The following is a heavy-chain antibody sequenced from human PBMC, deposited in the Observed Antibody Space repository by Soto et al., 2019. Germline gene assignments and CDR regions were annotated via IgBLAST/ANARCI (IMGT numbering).Heavy chain of an antibody. J-gene: IGHJ4*02. CDR1: GGSIYTGGFY. V-gene: IGHV4-31*03. D-gene: IGHD1-26*01. CDR3: ATSLVTSRTRVDY. Sequence: QVQLQESGPGLVKPSQTLSLTCTVSGGSIYTGGFYWSWIRHLPGKGLERLGYIYYTGSTQYTPSLKSRLTISTDTSDNQFSLRLTSVTAADTAVYYCATSLVTSRTRVDYWGQGTLVTVSS. CDR2: IYYTGST.